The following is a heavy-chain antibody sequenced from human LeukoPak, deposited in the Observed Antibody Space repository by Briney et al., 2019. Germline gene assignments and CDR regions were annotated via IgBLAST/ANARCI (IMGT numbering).Heavy chain of an antibody. Sequence: GGSLRLSCAASGLTFSSYGMHWARQAPGKGLEWVAFIRYDGSNKYYADSVKGRFTISRDNSKNTLYLQMNSLRAEDTAVYYCAKDVVAALTLLNYWGQGTLVTVSS. D-gene: IGHD6-6*01. CDR3: AKDVVAALTLLNY. CDR1: GLTFSSYG. CDR2: IRYDGSNK. V-gene: IGHV3-30*02. J-gene: IGHJ4*02.